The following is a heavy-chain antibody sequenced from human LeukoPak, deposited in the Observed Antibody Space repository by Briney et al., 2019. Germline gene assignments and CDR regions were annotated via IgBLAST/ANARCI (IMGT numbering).Heavy chain of an antibody. CDR1: GFTFSSYG. V-gene: IGHV3-30*02. Sequence: GGSLRLSCAASGFTFSSYGMHWVRQAPGKGLEWVAFIRYDGSNKYYADSVKGRFTISRDNSKNTLYLQMNSLRAEDTAVYYCAKDSEQRTLYYFDYWGQGTLVTVSS. J-gene: IGHJ4*02. CDR3: AKDSEQRTLYYFDY. D-gene: IGHD6-25*01. CDR2: IRYDGSNK.